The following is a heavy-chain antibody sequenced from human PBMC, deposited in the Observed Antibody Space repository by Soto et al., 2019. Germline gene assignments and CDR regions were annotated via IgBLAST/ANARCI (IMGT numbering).Heavy chain of an antibody. CDR1: GYTFTGYY. V-gene: IGHV1-2*02. CDR2: INPNSGDT. D-gene: IGHD1-26*01. Sequence: QVQLVQSGTEVKRPGDSVKVSCKASGYTFTGYYVHWVRQAPGQGLEWMGWINPNSGDTYLAQRFQGRVTMNRDTSIGTAYMELRGLTSDDTAEYYCAKGGAIVAAGTRVYLYNAMDVWGQGPTATVSS. CDR3: AKGGAIVAAGTRVYLYNAMDV. J-gene: IGHJ6*02.